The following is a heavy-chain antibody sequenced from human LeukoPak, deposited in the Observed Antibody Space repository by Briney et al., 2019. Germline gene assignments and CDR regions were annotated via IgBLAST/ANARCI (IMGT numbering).Heavy chain of an antibody. J-gene: IGHJ5*02. CDR3: IRDFRSADL. CDR2: IYVDGRTT. Sequence: SGGSLRLSCVASGFTFSNYWMHWVRQPPGKGLVWVSRIYVDGRTTNYADSVKGRFTISRDNAKNTVYLEMNSLSVEGTATYYCIRDFRSADLWGQGTLVTVTS. CDR1: GFTFSNYW. V-gene: IGHV3-74*01.